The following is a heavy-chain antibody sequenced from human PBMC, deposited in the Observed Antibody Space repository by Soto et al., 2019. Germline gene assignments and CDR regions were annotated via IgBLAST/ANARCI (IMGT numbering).Heavy chain of an antibody. CDR1: GGSISSGDYY. V-gene: IGHV4-30-4*01. CDR3: ARVGYYDSSGYYAGFY. CDR2: IYYSGST. D-gene: IGHD3-22*01. J-gene: IGHJ4*02. Sequence: PSETLSLTCTVSGGSISSGDYYWSWIRQPPGKGLEWIGYIYYSGSTYYNPSLKSRVTISVDTSKNQFSLKLSSVTAADTAVYYCARVGYYDSSGYYAGFYWGQGTLVTVSS.